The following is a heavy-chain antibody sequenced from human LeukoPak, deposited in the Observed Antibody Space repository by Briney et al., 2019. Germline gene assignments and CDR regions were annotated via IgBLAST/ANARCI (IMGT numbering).Heavy chain of an antibody. J-gene: IGHJ5*02. CDR3: ARVAMGRGVAYLGFDP. Sequence: ASVKVSCKASGGTFSSYAISWVRQAPGQGLEWMGGIIPIFGTANYAQKFQGRVMITADESTSTAYMELSSLRSEDTAVYYCARVAMGRGVAYLGFDPWGQGTLVTVSS. D-gene: IGHD3-10*01. CDR1: GGTFSSYA. CDR2: IIPIFGTA. V-gene: IGHV1-69*13.